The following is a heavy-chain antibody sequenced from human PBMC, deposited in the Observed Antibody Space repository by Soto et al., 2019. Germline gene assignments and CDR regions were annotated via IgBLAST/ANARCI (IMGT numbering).Heavy chain of an antibody. D-gene: IGHD2-15*01. V-gene: IGHV3-15*07. J-gene: IGHJ6*02. CDR1: GFTFSNAW. CDR3: TTDPQYIGVVLGFPFYGMDV. Sequence: GGSLRLSCAASGFTFSNAWMNWVRQAPGKGLEWVGRIKSKTDGGTTDYAAPVKGRLTISRDDSKNTLYLQINSLKTEDTAVYYCTTDPQYIGVVLGFPFYGMDVWGQGTTVTVSS. CDR2: IKSKTDGGTT.